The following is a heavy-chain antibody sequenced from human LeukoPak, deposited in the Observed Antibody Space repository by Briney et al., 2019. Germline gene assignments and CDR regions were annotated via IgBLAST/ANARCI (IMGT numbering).Heavy chain of an antibody. CDR3: ARDAGYCSSTSCYQLDY. CDR2: IYTSGST. D-gene: IGHD2-2*01. J-gene: IGHJ4*02. V-gene: IGHV4-4*07. Sequence: SETLSLTCTVSGGSISSYYWSWIRQPAGKGLEWIGRIYTSGSTNYNPSLKSRVTMSVGTSKNQFSLKLSSVTAADTAVYYCARDAGYCSSTSCYQLDYWGQGTLVTVSS. CDR1: GGSISSYY.